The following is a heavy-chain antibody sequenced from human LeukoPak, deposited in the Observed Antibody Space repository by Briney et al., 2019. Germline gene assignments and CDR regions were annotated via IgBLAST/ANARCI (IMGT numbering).Heavy chain of an antibody. Sequence: ASVKVSCTASGGTFSSYAISWVRQAPGQGLEWMGGIIPIFGTANYAQKFQGRVTITTDESTSTAYMELSSLRSEDTAVYYCARVQLWGNWFDPWGQGTLVTVSS. CDR3: ARVQLWGNWFDP. D-gene: IGHD5-18*01. CDR1: GGTFSSYA. V-gene: IGHV1-69*05. J-gene: IGHJ5*02. CDR2: IIPIFGTA.